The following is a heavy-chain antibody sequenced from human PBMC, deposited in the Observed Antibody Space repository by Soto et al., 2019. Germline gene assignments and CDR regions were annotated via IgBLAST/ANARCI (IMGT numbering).Heavy chain of an antibody. D-gene: IGHD4-17*01. CDR2: ITDNGGST. CDR3: AKERATTTAFDY. CDR1: GFTFSRDG. Sequence: GGSLRLSCAAPGFTFSRDGMSWVRQAPGKGLEWVSLITDNGGSTYYADSVKGRFTISRDNTKNTLFLQMNSLRAEDTAVYYCAKERATTTAFDYWGQGALVTVSS. J-gene: IGHJ4*02. V-gene: IGHV3-23*01.